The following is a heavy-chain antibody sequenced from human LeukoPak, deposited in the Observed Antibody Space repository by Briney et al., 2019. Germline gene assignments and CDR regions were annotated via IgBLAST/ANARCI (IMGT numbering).Heavy chain of an antibody. D-gene: IGHD3-3*01. CDR2: INSDGSST. V-gene: IGHV3-74*01. J-gene: IGHJ1*01. CDR1: GFTFSSYW. Sequence: PGGSLRLSCAASGFTFSSYWMRWVRQAPGRRRVWVFRINSDGSSTSYTASLKGRFTISRDNAKNTLYLQMNRLRAEDTAVYYCARVKYDFWSGYSFQHWGQGTLVTVSS. CDR3: ARVKYDFWSGYSFQH.